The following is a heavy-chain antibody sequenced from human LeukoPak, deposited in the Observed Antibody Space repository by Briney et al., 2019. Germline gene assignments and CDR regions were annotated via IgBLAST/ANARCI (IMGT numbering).Heavy chain of an antibody. V-gene: IGHV4-34*01. D-gene: IGHD3-22*01. CDR1: GGSFSGYY. J-gene: IGHJ4*02. CDR2: INHSGST. CDR3: ARRLVVVTTPRAFDY. Sequence: SETLSLTCAVYGGSFSGYYWSWIRQPPGKGLEWIGEINHSGSTNYNPSLKSRVTISVDTSKNQFSLKLSSVTAADTAVYYCARRLVVVTTPRAFDYWGQGTLVTVSS.